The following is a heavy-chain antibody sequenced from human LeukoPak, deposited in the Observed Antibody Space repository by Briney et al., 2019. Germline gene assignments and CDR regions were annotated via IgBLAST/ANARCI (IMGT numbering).Heavy chain of an antibody. Sequence: GGSLRLSCAASGFTFSRYSMNWVRQAPGKGLEWVSSISGSSSYIYYADSVKGRFTISRHNAKNSLYLQMNSLRAEDTAVYYCARVSAGVIGMKDVFDIWGHGTMVTVSS. CDR1: GFTFSRYS. CDR2: ISGSSSYI. D-gene: IGHD3-16*02. J-gene: IGHJ3*02. V-gene: IGHV3-21*01. CDR3: ARVSAGVIGMKDVFDI.